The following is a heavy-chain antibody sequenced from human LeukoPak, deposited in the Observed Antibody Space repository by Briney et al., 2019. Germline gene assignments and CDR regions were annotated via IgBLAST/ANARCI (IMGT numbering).Heavy chain of an antibody. CDR2: INPSGDST. J-gene: IGHJ4*02. D-gene: IGHD2-21*02. V-gene: IGHV1-46*01. CDR1: GCTFTSYD. Sequence: ASVKVSFKASGCTFTSYDMHWVRQAPGQGLEWMGIINPSGDSTSYAQKFQGRVTMTRDTSTSTVYMELSSLRFEDTAVYYCASVLYCGADCYSGRYFFDYWGQGTLVTVSS. CDR3: ASVLYCGADCYSGRYFFDY.